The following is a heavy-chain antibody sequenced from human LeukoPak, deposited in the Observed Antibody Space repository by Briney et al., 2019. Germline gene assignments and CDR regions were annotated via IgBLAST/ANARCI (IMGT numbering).Heavy chain of an antibody. V-gene: IGHV3-48*04. Sequence: GSLRLSCAASGFSFSSYSMNWVRQAPGKGLEWVSYISSSSSTIYYADSVKGRFTISRDNAKNSLYLQMNSLRAEDTAVYYCAREGSHGDYSYWGQGTLVTVSS. D-gene: IGHD4-17*01. CDR3: AREGSHGDYSY. J-gene: IGHJ4*02. CDR1: GFSFSSYS. CDR2: ISSSSSTI.